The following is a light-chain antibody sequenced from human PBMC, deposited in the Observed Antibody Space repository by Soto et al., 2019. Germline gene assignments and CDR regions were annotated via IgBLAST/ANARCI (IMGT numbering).Light chain of an antibody. Sequence: DMVLTQSPLSLPVTPGEPASISCRSSQSLLHSNGNIYLDWYLEKPGQSPQLLIYLGSIWASGVPDRFSGSGSGTDFTLKITRVEAEDVGVYFCMQAIQAPRTFGLGTKVEIK. CDR1: QSLLHSNGNIY. CDR2: LGS. V-gene: IGKV2-28*01. J-gene: IGKJ1*01. CDR3: MQAIQAPRT.